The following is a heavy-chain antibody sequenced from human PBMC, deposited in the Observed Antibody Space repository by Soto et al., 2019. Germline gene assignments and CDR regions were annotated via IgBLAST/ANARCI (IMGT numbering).Heavy chain of an antibody. CDR2: INSDGSST. CDR1: GFTFSSYW. V-gene: IGHV3-74*01. Sequence: GGSLRLSCAASGFTFSSYWMHWVRQAPGKGLVWVSRINSDGSSTSYADSVKGRFTISRDNAKNTLYLQMNSLRAEDTAVYYCARAIHWSPGFMITFGGVIGWGQGTLVTVSS. D-gene: IGHD3-16*01. CDR3: ARAIHWSPGFMITFGGVIG. J-gene: IGHJ4*02.